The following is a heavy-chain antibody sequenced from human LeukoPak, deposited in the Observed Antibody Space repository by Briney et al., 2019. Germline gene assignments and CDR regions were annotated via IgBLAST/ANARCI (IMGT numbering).Heavy chain of an antibody. CDR1: GYTFTGYY. CDR2: INPNSGGT. CDR3: ARDREWLAYYYHYMDV. Sequence: ASVKVSCKASGYTFTGYYMHWVRQAPGQGLEWMGWINPNSGGTNYAQKFQGRVTMTRDTSISTAYMELSRLRSDDTAVYYCARDREWLAYYYHYMDVWGKGTTVTVSS. D-gene: IGHD6-19*01. V-gene: IGHV1-2*02. J-gene: IGHJ6*03.